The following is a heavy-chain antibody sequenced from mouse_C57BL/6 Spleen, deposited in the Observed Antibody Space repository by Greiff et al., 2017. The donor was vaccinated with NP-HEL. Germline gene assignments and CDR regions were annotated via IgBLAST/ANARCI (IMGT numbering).Heavy chain of an antibody. CDR3: APYYGSPYWYFDV. D-gene: IGHD1-1*01. J-gene: IGHJ1*03. V-gene: IGHV14-3*01. CDR2: IDPANGNT. Sequence: EVKLVESVAELVRPGASVKLSCTASGFNIKNTYMHWAKQRPEQGLEWIGRIDPANGNTKYAPKFQGKATITADTSSNTAYLQLSSLTSEDTAIYYCAPYYGSPYWYFDVWGTGTTVTVSS. CDR1: GFNIKNTY.